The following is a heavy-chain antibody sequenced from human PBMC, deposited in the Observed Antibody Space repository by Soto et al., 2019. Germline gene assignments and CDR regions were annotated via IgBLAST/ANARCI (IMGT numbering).Heavy chain of an antibody. V-gene: IGHV1-18*01. CDR3: AREGYCSGGSCYSGWFDP. CDR2: ISAYNGNT. Sequence: ASVKVSCKASGYTFTSYGISWVRQAPGQGLEWMGWISAYNGNTNYAQKLQGRVTMTTGTSTSTAYMELRSLRSDDTAVYYCAREGYCSGGSCYSGWFDPWGQGTLVTVSS. J-gene: IGHJ5*02. CDR1: GYTFTSYG. D-gene: IGHD2-15*01.